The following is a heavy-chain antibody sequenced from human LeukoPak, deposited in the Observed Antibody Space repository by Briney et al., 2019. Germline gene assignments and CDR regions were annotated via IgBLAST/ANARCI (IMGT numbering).Heavy chain of an antibody. Sequence: PGGSLRLSCAASGFTFSSYAMSWVRQAPGKGLEWVSAISGSGGSTYYADSVKGRFTISRDNSKNTLYLQMNSLRAEDTAVYYCATNRIYDSSGYYYDYYYGMDVWGQGTTVTLSS. V-gene: IGHV3-23*01. D-gene: IGHD3-22*01. CDR1: GFTFSSYA. CDR3: ATNRIYDSSGYYYDYYYGMDV. J-gene: IGHJ6*02. CDR2: ISGSGGST.